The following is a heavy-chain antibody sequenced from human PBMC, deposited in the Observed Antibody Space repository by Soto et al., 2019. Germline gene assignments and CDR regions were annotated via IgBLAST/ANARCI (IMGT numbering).Heavy chain of an antibody. V-gene: IGHV1-69*01. CDR3: ARGVPAAAFDY. CDR1: GGXFSSYA. Sequence: QVQLVQSGAEVKKXXXXXXVSCKASGGXFSSYAISWVRQAPGQGLEWMGGIIPIFGTANYAQKFQGRVTITADESTSTAYMELSSLRSEDTAVYYCARGVPAAAFDYWGQGTLVTVSS. CDR2: IIPIFGTA. D-gene: IGHD2-2*01. J-gene: IGHJ4*02.